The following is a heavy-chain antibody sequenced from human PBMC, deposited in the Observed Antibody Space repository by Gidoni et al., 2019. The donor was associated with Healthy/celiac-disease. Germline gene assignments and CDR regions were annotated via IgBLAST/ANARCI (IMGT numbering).Heavy chain of an antibody. D-gene: IGHD3-16*02. J-gene: IGHJ3*02. CDR2: TYYRSKWYN. CDR3: ARSYYDYVWGSYRSDAFDI. CDR1: GDSVSSNRAA. Sequence: QVQLQQSGPGLVKPSQTLSLTCAISGDSVSSNRAAWNWIRQSPSRGLEWLGRTYYRSKWYNDYAVSVKSRITINPDTSKNQFSLQLNSVTPEDTAVYYCARSYYDYVWGSYRSDAFDIWGQGTMVTVSS. V-gene: IGHV6-1*01.